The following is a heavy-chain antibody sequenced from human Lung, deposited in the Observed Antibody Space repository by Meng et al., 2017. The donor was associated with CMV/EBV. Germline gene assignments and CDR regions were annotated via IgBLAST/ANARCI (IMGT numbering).Heavy chain of an antibody. Sequence: ESXKISXAASGFIFSNYAMSWVRQAPGKGLEWISFMSGSGSMMFYVDSVRGRFTISRDSSKNTLYLQMNSLRAEDTAVYYCAKKGGDGALHYFDYWGQGTLVTVSS. CDR3: AKKGGDGALHYFDY. D-gene: IGHD3-16*01. CDR1: GFIFSNYA. V-gene: IGHV3-23*01. J-gene: IGHJ4*02. CDR2: MSGSGSMM.